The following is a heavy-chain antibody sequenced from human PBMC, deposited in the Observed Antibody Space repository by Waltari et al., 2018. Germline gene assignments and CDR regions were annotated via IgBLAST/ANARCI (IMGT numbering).Heavy chain of an antibody. V-gene: IGHV4-4*02. CDR2: IYHSGST. CDR3: ARSVVVPAAISGFDY. J-gene: IGHJ4*02. Sequence: QVQLQESGPGLVKPSGTLSLTCAVSGGSISSSNWWSWLRQPPGKGLEWIGEIYHSGSTNYNPSLKSRVTISVDKSKNQFSLKLSSVTAADTAVYYCARSVVVPAAISGFDYWGQGTLVTVSS. CDR1: GGSISSSNW. D-gene: IGHD2-2*01.